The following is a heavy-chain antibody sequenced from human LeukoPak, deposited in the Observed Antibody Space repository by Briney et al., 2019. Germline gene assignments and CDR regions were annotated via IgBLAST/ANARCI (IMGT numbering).Heavy chain of an antibody. CDR1: GFTVSSNS. Sequence: GGSLRLSCTVSGFTVSSNSMSWVRQAPGKGLEWVASIKEDGSEKSYVDSVKGRFTISRDNAKNSLFLQMNTLQAEDTALYYCTRGLIIDYWGQGTLVTVSS. V-gene: IGHV3-7*01. D-gene: IGHD3-16*01. CDR2: IKEDGSEK. CDR3: TRGLIIDY. J-gene: IGHJ4*02.